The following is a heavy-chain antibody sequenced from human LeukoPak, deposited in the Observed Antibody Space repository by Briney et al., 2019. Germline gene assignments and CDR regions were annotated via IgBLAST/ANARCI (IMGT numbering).Heavy chain of an antibody. J-gene: IGHJ4*02. Sequence: GGSLRLSCAASGFTFSSYAMSWVRQAPGKGLEWVSAISGSGGSTYYADSVKGRFTISRVNSKNTLYLQMNSLRAEDTAVYYCAKGPRYDFWSGYPYYFDYWGQGTLVTVSS. CDR1: GFTFSSYA. V-gene: IGHV3-23*01. CDR2: ISGSGGST. CDR3: AKGPRYDFWSGYPYYFDY. D-gene: IGHD3-3*01.